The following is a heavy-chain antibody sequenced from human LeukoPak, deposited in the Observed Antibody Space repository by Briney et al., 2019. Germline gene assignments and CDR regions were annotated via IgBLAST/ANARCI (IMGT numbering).Heavy chain of an antibody. J-gene: IGHJ5*02. CDR2: IDWDNDK. D-gene: IGHD6-13*01. CDR1: GFSLSTTGVR. CDR3: ARISALGDVIWLDP. V-gene: IGHV2-70*04. Sequence: SGPALVKPTQTLTLTCSFSGFSLSTTGVRVSWIRQPPGKALEWLARIDWDNDKFYSASLRTRLTISKDTSKNQVVLTMTNMDPVDTATYYCARISALGDVIWLDPWGQGILVTVSS.